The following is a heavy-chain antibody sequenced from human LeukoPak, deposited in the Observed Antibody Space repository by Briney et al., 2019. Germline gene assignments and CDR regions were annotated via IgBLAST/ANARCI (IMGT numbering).Heavy chain of an antibody. CDR3: ARGYGWDIVVVPAAYYGMDV. CDR2: INPNSGGT. Sequence: ASVKVSCKASGYTFTGYYMHWARQAPGQGLEWMGRINPNSGGTNYAQKFQGRVTMTRDTSISTAYMELSRLRSDDTAVYYCARGYGWDIVVVPAAYYGMDVWGQGTTVTVSS. J-gene: IGHJ6*02. D-gene: IGHD2-2*01. CDR1: GYTFTGYY. V-gene: IGHV1-2*06.